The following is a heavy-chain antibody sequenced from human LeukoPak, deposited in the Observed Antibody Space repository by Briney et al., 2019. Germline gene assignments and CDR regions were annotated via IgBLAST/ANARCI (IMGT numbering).Heavy chain of an antibody. D-gene: IGHD4-17*01. Sequence: PSQTLSLTCTVSGGSISSGGYYWSWIRQQPGKGLEWIGYIYYSGSTYYNPSLKSRVTISVDTSKNQFSLKLSSVTAADTAVYYCARSKFGDYIRGAFDIWGQGTMVTVSS. CDR2: IYYSGST. J-gene: IGHJ3*02. CDR3: ARSKFGDYIRGAFDI. V-gene: IGHV4-31*03. CDR1: GGSISSGGYY.